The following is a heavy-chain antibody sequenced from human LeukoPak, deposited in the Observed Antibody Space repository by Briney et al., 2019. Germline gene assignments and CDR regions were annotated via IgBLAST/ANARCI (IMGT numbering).Heavy chain of an antibody. V-gene: IGHV4-30-4*08. J-gene: IGHJ3*02. CDR2: IYYSGST. CDR3: ASVVDTAAFDI. Sequence: SQTLSHTCTVSGGSISSGDYYWSWIRQPPGKGLEWIGYIYYSGSTYYNPSLKSRVTISVDTSKNQFSLKLSSVTAADTAVYYCASVVDTAAFDIWGQGTMVTVSS. CDR1: GGSISSGDYY. D-gene: IGHD5-18*01.